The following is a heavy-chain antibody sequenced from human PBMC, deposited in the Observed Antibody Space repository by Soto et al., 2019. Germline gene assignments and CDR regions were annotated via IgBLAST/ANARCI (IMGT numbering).Heavy chain of an antibody. CDR2: IDPSDSYT. V-gene: IGHV5-10-1*01. CDR1: GYSFTSYW. Sequence: RGESLKISCKGSGYSFTSYWISWVRQMPGKGLEWMGRIDPSDSYTNYSPSFQGHVTISADKSISTAYLQWSSLKASDTAMYYCARHCSSTSCLYYYYGMDVWGQGTTVTVSS. D-gene: IGHD2-2*01. J-gene: IGHJ6*02. CDR3: ARHCSSTSCLYYYYGMDV.